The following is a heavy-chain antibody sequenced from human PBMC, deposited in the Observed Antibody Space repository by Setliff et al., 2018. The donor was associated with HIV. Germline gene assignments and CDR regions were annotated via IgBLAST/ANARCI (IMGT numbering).Heavy chain of an antibody. V-gene: IGHV3-20*04. CDR2: VNWHGSST. CDR1: GFTFDDYG. Sequence: GGSLRLSCSASGFTFDDYGMSWVRQAPGKGLEWVSGVNWHGSSTGYADSVKGRFTISRDNARNSLYLQMNSLRAEDTALYYCARENNMGWHLLESFDYWGQGTLVTVSS. D-gene: IGHD1-1*01. J-gene: IGHJ4*02. CDR3: ARENNMGWHLLESFDY.